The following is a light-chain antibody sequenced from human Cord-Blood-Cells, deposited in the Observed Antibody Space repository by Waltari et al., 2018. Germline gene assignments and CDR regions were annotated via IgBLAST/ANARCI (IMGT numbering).Light chain of an antibody. V-gene: IGLV3-25*03. CDR1: ALPKQY. CDR3: QSADSSGTYPYV. J-gene: IGLJ1*01. Sequence: SYELTQPPSVSVSPGQTARITCSGDALPKQYAYWYQQKPGQAPGLGIYKDSERPSGIPEGFSGSSSGTTVTLTISGVQAEDEADYYCQSADSSGTYPYVFGTGTKVTVL. CDR2: KDS.